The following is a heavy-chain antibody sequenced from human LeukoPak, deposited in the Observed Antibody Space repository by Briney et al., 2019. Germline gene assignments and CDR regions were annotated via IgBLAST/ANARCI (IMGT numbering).Heavy chain of an antibody. D-gene: IGHD2-2*01. J-gene: IGHJ4*02. CDR3: ARYCSSSSCYASFDC. CDR2: IYYNGNT. V-gene: IGHV4-59*01. Sequence: SETLSLTCTVSGGSISNYYWSWIRQPPDKGLEWIGYIYYNGNTNYNPSLKSRGTISVDTSKNQFSLNLSSVTAADTAVYYCARYCSSSSCYASFDCWGQGTLVTVSS. CDR1: GGSISNYY.